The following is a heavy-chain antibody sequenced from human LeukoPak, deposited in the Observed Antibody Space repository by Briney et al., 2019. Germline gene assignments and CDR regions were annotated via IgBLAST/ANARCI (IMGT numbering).Heavy chain of an antibody. J-gene: IGHJ4*02. CDR2: ISSSSSYT. CDR1: GFTFSDYY. V-gene: IGHV3-11*05. D-gene: IGHD3-10*01. Sequence: PGGSLRLSCAASGFTFSDYYMSWIRQAPGKGLEWVSYISSSSSYTNYADSVKGRFTISRDNAKNSLYLQMNSLRAEDTAVYYCAREAVRGVTIDYWGQGTLVTVSS. CDR3: AREAVRGVTIDY.